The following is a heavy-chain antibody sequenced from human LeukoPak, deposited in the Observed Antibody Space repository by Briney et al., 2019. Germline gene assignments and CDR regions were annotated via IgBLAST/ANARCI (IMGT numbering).Heavy chain of an antibody. J-gene: IGHJ4*02. V-gene: IGHV4-4*07. D-gene: IGHD3-22*01. Sequence: PSETLSLTCTVSGGSISSYYWSWIRQPAGKRLEWIGRIYSSESTNYNPSLKSRVTMSVDTSKNQFSLKLSSVTAADTAVYFCARVSPEDYHRRDYAFDYGGQGTRVTVSS. CDR2: IYSSEST. CDR3: ARVSPEDYHRRDYAFDY. CDR1: GGSISSYY.